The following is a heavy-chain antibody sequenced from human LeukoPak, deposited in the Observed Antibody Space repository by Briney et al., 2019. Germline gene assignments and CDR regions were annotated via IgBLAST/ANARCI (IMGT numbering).Heavy chain of an antibody. CDR2: INPSGGST. J-gene: IGHJ6*02. V-gene: IGHV1-46*01. CDR3: AANYYDSSGYLYGMDV. D-gene: IGHD3-22*01. Sequence: AASVKVSCKASGYTFTSYYMHWVRQAPGQGLEWMGIINPSGGSTSYAQKFQGRVTMTRDTSTSTVYMELSSLGSEDTAVYYCAANYYDSSGYLYGMDVWGQGTTVTVSS. CDR1: GYTFTSYY.